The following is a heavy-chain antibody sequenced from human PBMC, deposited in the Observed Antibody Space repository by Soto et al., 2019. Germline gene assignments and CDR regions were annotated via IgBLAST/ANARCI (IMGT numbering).Heavy chain of an antibody. V-gene: IGHV4-59*01. Sequence: SQTLSLTCTVSNGSISSYSWSWIRQPPGKGLEWIGYWYYSGSTNYNPSLKSRVTMSLDTSRNQFFLKLSSVTAADTAVYYCARVDSTPSGGGGYYYYYMDVWGKGTTVTVSS. CDR1: NGSISSYS. J-gene: IGHJ6*03. CDR3: ARVDSTPSGGGGYYYYYMDV. CDR2: WYYSGST. D-gene: IGHD3-16*01.